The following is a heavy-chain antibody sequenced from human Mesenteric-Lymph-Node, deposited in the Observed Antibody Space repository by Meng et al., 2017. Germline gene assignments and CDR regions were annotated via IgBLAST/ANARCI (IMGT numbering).Heavy chain of an antibody. CDR2: ISPHSGGT. CDR1: GGTFSSYA. Sequence: QVQLVQSGAEVKKPGSSVKVSCKASGGTFSSYAISWVRQAPGQGLEWMGRISPHSGGTDYAQNFQGRVTLTRDTSISTAYMQMSGLTSDDTAVYYCARDPGLDRWGRGTLVTVSS. V-gene: IGHV1-2*06. CDR3: ARDPGLDR. J-gene: IGHJ5*02.